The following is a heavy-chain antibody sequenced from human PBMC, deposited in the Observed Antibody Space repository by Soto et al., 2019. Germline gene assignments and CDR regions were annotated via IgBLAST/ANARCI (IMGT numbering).Heavy chain of an antibody. D-gene: IGHD6-13*01. J-gene: IGHJ4*02. V-gene: IGHV4-61*01. CDR2: TPSSGST. CDR3: ARQWIAPAQYYFDY. Sequence: PSETLSLTCSVSGGSVSSGSYYWTWIRQSPGKGLEWMGYTPSSGSTDYRPSLKSRITISVDTSKNEFSLRLGSVTAADTAVYFCARQWIAPAQYYFDYWGQGMLVTVSS. CDR1: GGSVSSGSYY.